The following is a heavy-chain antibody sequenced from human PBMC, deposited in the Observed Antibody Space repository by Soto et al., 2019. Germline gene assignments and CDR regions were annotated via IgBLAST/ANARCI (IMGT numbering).Heavy chain of an antibody. D-gene: IGHD2-21*02. V-gene: IGHV3-23*01. CDR2: ISGSGGAT. CDR1: RFPFNSYA. Sequence: EVQLLESGGGLVQPGGSLRLFCAASRFPFNSYAMSWVRQAPGKGLEWVSAISGSGGATYYAGSVKGRCTISRDNSNDTLYLQMNIQRAEDTARYHWAKDLDACDPRAFDIWGQGTMVTVSS. J-gene: IGHJ3*02. CDR3: AKDLDACDPRAFDI.